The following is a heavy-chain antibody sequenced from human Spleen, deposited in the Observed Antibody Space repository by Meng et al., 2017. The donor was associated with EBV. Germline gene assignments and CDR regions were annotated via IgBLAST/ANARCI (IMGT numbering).Heavy chain of an antibody. V-gene: IGHV1-69*01. J-gene: IGHJ5*02. CDR3: ARDGKGYGDYVGYGWFDP. Sequence: QVQLVQSGGDVKKPGSSVKGSCRASVATFSGYAISCVRQAPGQGVEWMGGIIPIFGTANYAQKFQGRVTITADESTSTAYMELSSLRSEDTAVYSCARDGKGYGDYVGYGWFDPWGQGTLVTVSS. CDR1: VATFSGYA. CDR2: IIPIFGTA. D-gene: IGHD4-17*01.